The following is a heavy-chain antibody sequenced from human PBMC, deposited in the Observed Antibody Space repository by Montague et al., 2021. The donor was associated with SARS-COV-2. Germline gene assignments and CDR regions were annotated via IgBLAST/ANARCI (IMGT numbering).Heavy chain of an antibody. J-gene: IGHJ4*02. CDR2: IFHTGRA. CDR3: ARVRLFYYLDY. Sequence: TQSLTCTVSGTSIRSGGYYWTWIRQHPGKGLEWIGYIFHTGRAYYNPSLETRVNISVDTSNNLFSLRLSSVTAADTAMYFCARVRLFYYLDYWGQGTLVTVSS. D-gene: IGHD2/OR15-2a*01. V-gene: IGHV4-31*03. CDR1: GTSIRSGGYY.